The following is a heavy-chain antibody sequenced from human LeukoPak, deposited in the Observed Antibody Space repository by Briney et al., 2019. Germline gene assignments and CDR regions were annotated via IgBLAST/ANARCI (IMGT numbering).Heavy chain of an antibody. CDR2: IYTSGST. D-gene: IGHD1-26*01. J-gene: IGHJ3*02. Sequence: SETLSLTCTVSGGSISSYYRSWIRQPAGKGLEWIGRIYTSGSTNYNPSLKSRVTMSVDTSKNQFSLKLSSVTAADTAVYYCARSGELPSDAFDIWGQGTMVTVSS. CDR3: ARSGELPSDAFDI. CDR1: GGSISSYY. V-gene: IGHV4-4*07.